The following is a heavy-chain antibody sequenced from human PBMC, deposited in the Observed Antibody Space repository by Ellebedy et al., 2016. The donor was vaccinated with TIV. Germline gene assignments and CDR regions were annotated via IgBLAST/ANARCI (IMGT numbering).Heavy chain of an antibody. D-gene: IGHD3-10*01. CDR1: GGSVSSGSYY. CDR2: IYYSGST. V-gene: IGHV4-61*01. Sequence: SETLSLTXTVSGGSVSSGSYYWSWIRQPPGKGLEWIGYIYYSGSTNYNPSLNSRVTISVDTSKNQFSLKLSSVAAADTAVYYCARGPITMVRGVITNYYYYGMDVWGQGTTVTVSS. J-gene: IGHJ6*02. CDR3: ARGPITMVRGVITNYYYYGMDV.